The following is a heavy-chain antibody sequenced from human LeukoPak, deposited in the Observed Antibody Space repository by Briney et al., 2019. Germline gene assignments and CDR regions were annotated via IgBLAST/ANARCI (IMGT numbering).Heavy chain of an antibody. D-gene: IGHD6-19*01. V-gene: IGHV3-30*02. CDR1: GFTFSSYG. CDR3: AKGAHSSGWLVYYYYYMDV. CDR2: IRYDGSNK. J-gene: IGHJ6*03. Sequence: PGGSLRLSCAASGFTFSSYGMHWVRQAPGKGLEWVAFIRYDGSNKYYADSVKGRFTISRDNSKNTLYLQMNSLRAEDTAVYYCAKGAHSSGWLVYYYYYMDVWDKGTTVTISS.